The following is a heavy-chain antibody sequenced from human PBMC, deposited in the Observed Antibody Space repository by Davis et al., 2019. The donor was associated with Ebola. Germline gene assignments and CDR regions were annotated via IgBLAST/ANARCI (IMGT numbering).Heavy chain of an antibody. V-gene: IGHV4-34*01. J-gene: IGHJ5*02. Sequence: SETLSLTCAVYGGSFSGYYWSWIRQPPGKGLEWIGEINHSGSTNYNPSLKSRVTISVDTSKNQFSLKLSSVTAADTAVYYCARTTLTSVSDSGLGYNYFAPWGQGTLVTVSS. CDR3: ARTTLTSVSDSGLGYNYFAP. CDR2: INHSGST. CDR1: GGSFSGYY. D-gene: IGHD4-17*01.